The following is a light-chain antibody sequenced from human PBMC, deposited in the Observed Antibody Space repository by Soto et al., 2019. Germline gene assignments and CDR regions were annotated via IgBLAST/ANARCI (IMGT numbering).Light chain of an antibody. V-gene: IGLV2-23*02. Sequence: QAVLTQPASVSGSPRQSITISCTGTNSVVGSYNLVSWFQQHPGKAPKLVIYEVTKRPSGVSDRFSGSKSGKTASMTISGLQAEDEADYYCFSYAGDSVYVCGTGTKVTVL. J-gene: IGLJ1*01. CDR3: FSYAGDSVYV. CDR2: EVT. CDR1: NSVVGSYNL.